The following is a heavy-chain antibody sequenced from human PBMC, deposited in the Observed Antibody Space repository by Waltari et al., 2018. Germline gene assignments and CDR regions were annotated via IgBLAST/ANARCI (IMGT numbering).Heavy chain of an antibody. D-gene: IGHD1-1*01. CDR1: GVTIGGTA. CDR2: VRSKHNNFAT. J-gene: IGHJ4*02. Sequence: EVQVVESGGGFIQTGESLRLSRVASGVTIGGTAMEWVRQSPGKGLQWIGRVRSKHNNFATVYAESMRGRSMVSRNASMNTAYLQIDNVTPDDTAVYYCTTGIVELESERAAFWGRGVLVTVTS. V-gene: IGHV3-73*01. CDR3: TTGIVELESERAAF.